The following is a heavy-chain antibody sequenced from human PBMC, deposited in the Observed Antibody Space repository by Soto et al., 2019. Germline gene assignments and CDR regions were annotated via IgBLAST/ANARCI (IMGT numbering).Heavy chain of an antibody. J-gene: IGHJ4*02. CDR2: ISGSGGST. D-gene: IGHD3-22*01. V-gene: IGHV3-23*01. Sequence: GESLKISCAASGFTFSSYAMSWVRQAPGKGLEWVSAISGSGGSTYYADSVKGRFTISRDNSKNTLYLQMNSLRAEDTAVYYCAKDMYYDSSGTCDYWGQGTLVTVSS. CDR1: GFTFSSYA. CDR3: AKDMYYDSSGTCDY.